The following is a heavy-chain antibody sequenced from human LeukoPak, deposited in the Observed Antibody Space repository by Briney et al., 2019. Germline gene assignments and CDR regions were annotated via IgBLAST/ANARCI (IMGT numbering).Heavy chain of an antibody. Sequence: PSETLSLTCTVSGGSISSYYWSWIRQPAGKGPEWIGRIYTSGSTNYNPSLKSRVTMSVDTSKNQFSLKLSSVTAADTAVYYCARDKYYYGSGSSGLDYWGQGTLVTVSS. D-gene: IGHD3-10*01. J-gene: IGHJ4*02. CDR1: GGSISSYY. V-gene: IGHV4-4*07. CDR2: IYTSGST. CDR3: ARDKYYYGSGSSGLDY.